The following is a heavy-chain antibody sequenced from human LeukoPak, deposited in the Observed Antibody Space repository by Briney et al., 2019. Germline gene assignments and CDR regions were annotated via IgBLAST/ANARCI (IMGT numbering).Heavy chain of an antibody. V-gene: IGHV3-53*01. Sequence: TGGSLRLSCAASGFTVSSNYMSWVRQAPGKGLEWVSLIYSGGSTYYADSVKGRFTNSRDNSKNTLYLQMNSLRAEDTAVYYRARDAAAQQLVHYFDYWGQGTLVTVSS. CDR1: GFTVSSNY. D-gene: IGHD6-13*01. CDR3: ARDAAAQQLVHYFDY. J-gene: IGHJ4*02. CDR2: IYSGGST.